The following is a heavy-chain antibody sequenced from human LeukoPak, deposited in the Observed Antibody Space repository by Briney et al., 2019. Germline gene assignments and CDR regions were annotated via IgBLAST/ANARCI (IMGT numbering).Heavy chain of an antibody. CDR2: IKQDGSEK. CDR1: GFTVSSSY. V-gene: IGHV3-7*05. J-gene: IGHJ4*02. CDR3: ARDWDY. Sequence: GGSLRLSCAASGFTVSSSYMSWVRQAPGKGLEWVANIKQDGSEKYYVDSVKGRFTISRDNAKNSLYLQMNSLRAEDTAVYYCARDWDYWGQGTLVTVSS.